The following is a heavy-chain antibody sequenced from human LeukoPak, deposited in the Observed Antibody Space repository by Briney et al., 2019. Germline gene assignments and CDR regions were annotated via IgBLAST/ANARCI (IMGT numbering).Heavy chain of an antibody. Sequence: GGPLRLSCAASGFTFSSYAMHWVRQAPGKGLEWVAVISYDGSNKYYADSVKGRFTISRDNSKNTLYLQMSSLRAEDTAVYYCARVTSSGWYPGRFDYWGQGTLVTVSS. D-gene: IGHD6-19*01. CDR1: GFTFSSYA. CDR2: ISYDGSNK. V-gene: IGHV3-30*04. CDR3: ARVTSSGWYPGRFDY. J-gene: IGHJ4*02.